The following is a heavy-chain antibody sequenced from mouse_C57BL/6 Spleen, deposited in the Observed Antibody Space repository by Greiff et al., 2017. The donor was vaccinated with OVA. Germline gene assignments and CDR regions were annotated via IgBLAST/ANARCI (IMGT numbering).Heavy chain of an antibody. CDR3: ARAGYSNDWYFDV. CDR1: GFTFSSYA. D-gene: IGHD2-5*01. J-gene: IGHJ1*03. CDR2: ISDGGSYT. V-gene: IGHV5-4*01. Sequence: DVQLVESGGGLVKPGGSLKLSCAASGFTFSSYAMSWVRQTPEKRLEWVATISDGGSYTYYPDNVKGRFTISRDNAKNNLYLQMSQLKSEDTAMYYCARAGYSNDWYFDVWGTGTTVTVSS.